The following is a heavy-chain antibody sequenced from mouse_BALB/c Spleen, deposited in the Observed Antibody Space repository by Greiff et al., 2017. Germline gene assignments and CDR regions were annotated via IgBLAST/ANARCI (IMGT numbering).Heavy chain of an antibody. CDR2: ISSGGST. CDR1: GFTFSSYA. J-gene: IGHJ2*01. Sequence: EVQLVESGGGLVKPGGSLKLSCAASGFTFSSYAMSWVRQTPEKRLEWVASISSGGSTYYPDSVKGRFTISRDNARNILYLQMSSLRSEDTAMYYCASNYYGYGYYFDYWGQGTTLTVSS. V-gene: IGHV5-6-5*01. D-gene: IGHD1-2*01. CDR3: ASNYYGYGYYFDY.